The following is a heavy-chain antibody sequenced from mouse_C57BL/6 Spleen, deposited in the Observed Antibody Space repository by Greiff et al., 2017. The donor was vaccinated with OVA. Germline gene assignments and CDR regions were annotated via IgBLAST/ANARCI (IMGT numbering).Heavy chain of an antibody. CDR2: IDPSSGNT. D-gene: IGHD2-4*01. J-gene: IGHJ2*02. CDR1: CFNFKNSY. V-gene: IGHV14-3*01. Sequence: VQLQQPVAELVKPGASVKLSCPASCFNFKNSYMHWVKQRPEQGLEWLGMIDPSSGNTNYTQKFQSKATMTVDTSSNTAYMQLSSLTSEDTAIYYCASVEDYGVDYWGQGTSLTVSS. CDR3: ASVEDYGVDY.